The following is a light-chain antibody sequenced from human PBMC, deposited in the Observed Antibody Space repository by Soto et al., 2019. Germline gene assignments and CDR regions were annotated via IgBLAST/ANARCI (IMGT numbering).Light chain of an antibody. V-gene: IGKV3-11*01. J-gene: IGKJ5*01. Sequence: EIVLIQSPATLSLSPGERATLSCRASQSVSSYLAWYQQKPGQAPRLLIYDASNRATGIPARFSGSGSGTDFTLTISSLEPEDFAVYYCQQRNSWPITFGQGTRLEIK. CDR2: DAS. CDR3: QQRNSWPIT. CDR1: QSVSSY.